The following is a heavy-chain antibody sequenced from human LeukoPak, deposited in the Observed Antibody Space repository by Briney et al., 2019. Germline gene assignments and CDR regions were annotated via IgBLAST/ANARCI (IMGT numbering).Heavy chain of an antibody. V-gene: IGHV4-59*01. CDR3: ARDLFGAYCGGTCPTPDY. CDR2: IYYSGST. J-gene: IGHJ4*02. Sequence: ASETLSLTCTVSGGSISSYYWSWIRQPPGKGLEWIGYIYYSGSTNYNPSLKSRVTISVDTSKNQFSLKLSSVTAADTAVYYCARDLFGAYCGGTCPTPDYWGQGTLVSVSS. CDR1: GGSISSYY. D-gene: IGHD2-21*01.